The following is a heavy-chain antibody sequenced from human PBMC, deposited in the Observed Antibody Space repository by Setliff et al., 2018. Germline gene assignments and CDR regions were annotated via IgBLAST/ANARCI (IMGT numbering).Heavy chain of an antibody. Sequence: PGESLKLSCKGSGYNFASYWIAWVRQMPGKGLEWMGIIYPDDSDTRYSPSFQGQVTISADKSISTAYLQWSSLKASDTAMYYCARQIGSSLSHFYYYMDVWGKGTTVTVS. D-gene: IGHD6-19*01. CDR2: IYPDDSDT. V-gene: IGHV5-51*01. J-gene: IGHJ6*03. CDR3: ARQIGSSLSHFYYYMDV. CDR1: GYNFASYW.